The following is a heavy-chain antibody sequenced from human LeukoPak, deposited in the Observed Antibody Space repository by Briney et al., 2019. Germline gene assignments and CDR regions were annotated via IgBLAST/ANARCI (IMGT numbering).Heavy chain of an antibody. CDR3: ARDETYYYGSGSQPFDY. CDR1: GFTFSSYA. V-gene: IGHV3-30-3*01. CDR2: ISYDGSNK. J-gene: IGHJ4*02. D-gene: IGHD3-10*01. Sequence: PGGSLRLSCAASGFTFSSYAMHWVRQAPGKGLEWVAVISYDGSNKYYADSVKGRFTISRDNSKNTLYLHMNSLRAEDTAVYYCARDETYYYGSGSQPFDYWGQGTLVTVSS.